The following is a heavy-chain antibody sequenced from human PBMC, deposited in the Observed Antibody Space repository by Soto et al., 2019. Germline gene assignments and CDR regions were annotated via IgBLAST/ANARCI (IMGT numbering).Heavy chain of an antibody. Sequence: ALGKLSWKTSGYTFTSYAMHWVRHAPGQRLEWMGWINAGNGNTKYSQKFQGRVTITRDTSASTAYMELSSLRSEDTAVYYCASSSELAMVRGVIITSFDYWGQGPLVTVSS. D-gene: IGHD3-10*01. J-gene: IGHJ4*02. CDR1: GYTFTSYA. CDR3: ASSSELAMVRGVIITSFDY. CDR2: INAGNGNT. V-gene: IGHV1-3*01.